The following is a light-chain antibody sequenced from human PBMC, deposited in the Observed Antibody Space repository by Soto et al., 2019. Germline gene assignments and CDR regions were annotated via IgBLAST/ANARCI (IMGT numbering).Light chain of an antibody. CDR2: EVS. J-gene: IGLJ3*02. Sequence: QSALTQPASVSGSPGQSITISCTGTSSDIGYYTSVSWYQQHPGKAPKLIIYEVSYRPSGVSNRFSGSKSGNTASLTISGLQSEDEADYYCGSFTSTTNVGVFGGGTKLTVL. V-gene: IGLV2-14*01. CDR3: GSFTSTTNVGV. CDR1: SSDIGYYTS.